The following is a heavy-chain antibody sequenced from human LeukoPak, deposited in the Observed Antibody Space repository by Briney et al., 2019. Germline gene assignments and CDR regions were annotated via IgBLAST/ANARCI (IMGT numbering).Heavy chain of an antibody. Sequence: PGGSLRLSCAASGFTFSSYWMSWVRQAPGKGLEWVANIKQDGSEKYYVDSVKGRFTISRDNAKNSLYLQMNSLRAADTAVYYCATPQYYDFWSGYYTADYWAREPWSPSPQ. CDR3: ATPQYYDFWSGYYTADY. V-gene: IGHV3-7*01. J-gene: IGHJ4*02. CDR2: IKQDGSEK. CDR1: GFTFSSYW. D-gene: IGHD3-3*01.